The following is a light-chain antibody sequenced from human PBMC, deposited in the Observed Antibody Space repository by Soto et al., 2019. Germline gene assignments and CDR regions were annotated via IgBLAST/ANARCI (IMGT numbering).Light chain of an antibody. V-gene: IGKV3-15*01. CDR1: QSVSSN. CDR3: QQYNNWRGT. J-gene: IGKJ1*01. Sequence: EIVMTQSPATLSVSPGERATLSCRASQSVSSNLAWYQQKPGQAPSLLIYGASTRATGIPARFSGSGSGTEFTLTISSLQYEDFAVYYCQQYNNWRGTFGQGTKVEIK. CDR2: GAS.